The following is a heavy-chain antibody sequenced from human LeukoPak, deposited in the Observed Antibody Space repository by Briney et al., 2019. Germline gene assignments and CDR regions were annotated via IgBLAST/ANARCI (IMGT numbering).Heavy chain of an antibody. V-gene: IGHV1-18*01. CDR3: ARDLPHSYYYDSSGYYDY. J-gene: IGHJ4*02. D-gene: IGHD3-22*01. Sequence: GASVKVSCKASGYTFTSYGISWVRQAPGQGLEWMGWISAYNGNTNYAQTLQGRVTMTTDTSTSTAYMELRSLRSDDTAVYYCARDLPHSYYYDSSGYYDYWGQGTLVTVSS. CDR2: ISAYNGNT. CDR1: GYTFTSYG.